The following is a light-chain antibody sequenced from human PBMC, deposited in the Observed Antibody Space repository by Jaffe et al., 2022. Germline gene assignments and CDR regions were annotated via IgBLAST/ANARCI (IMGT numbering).Light chain of an antibody. CDR3: CSYAGSYTLI. J-gene: IGLJ2*01. V-gene: IGLV2-11*01. CDR1: SSDVGAYNY. Sequence: QSALTQPRSVSGSPGQSVTISCTGTSSDVGAYNYVSWYQQHPGKAPKLMLYDVTKRPSGVPDRFSGSKSGNTASLTISGLQAEDEADYYCCSYAGSYTLIFGGGTKVTVL. CDR2: DVT.